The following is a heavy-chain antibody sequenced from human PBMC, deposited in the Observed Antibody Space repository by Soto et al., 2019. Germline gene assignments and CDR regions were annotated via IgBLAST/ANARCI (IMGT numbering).Heavy chain of an antibody. CDR3: TTDPTLVGPRGPF. Sequence: GGSLRLSCAASGLSVSDAWMTWVRQAPGKGLEWVGHIKRRSEGGTTEYAAPVKGRFIISREDSRNTLYLQMDSLKSDDSGVYYCTTDPTLVGPRGPFWGQGTLVTVSS. CDR2: IKRRSEGGTT. J-gene: IGHJ4*02. V-gene: IGHV3-15*01. D-gene: IGHD1-26*01. CDR1: GLSVSDAW.